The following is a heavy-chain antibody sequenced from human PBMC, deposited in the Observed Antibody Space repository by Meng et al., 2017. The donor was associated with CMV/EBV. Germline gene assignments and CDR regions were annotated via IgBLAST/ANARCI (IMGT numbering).Heavy chain of an antibody. V-gene: IGHV3-33*01. D-gene: IGHD3-3*01. CDR3: ARGQGDFWSGYSVYYYYGMDV. Sequence: GGSLRLSCAASGFTFSSYGMHWVRQAPGKGLEWVAVIWYDGSNKYYADSVKGRFTISRDNSKNTLYLQMNSLRAEDTAVYYCARGQGDFWSGYSVYYYYGMDVWGQGTTVTVSS. CDR1: GFTFSSYG. J-gene: IGHJ6*02. CDR2: IWYDGSNK.